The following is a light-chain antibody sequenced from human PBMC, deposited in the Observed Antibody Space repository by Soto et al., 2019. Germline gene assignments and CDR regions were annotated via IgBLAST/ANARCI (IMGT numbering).Light chain of an antibody. Sequence: DIQMTQSPSTLSASVGDRVTITCRASQSIITSLAWYQQKPGKAPKLLIYDASSLESGVPSRFSGSGSGTDFTLTISSLQPEDFATYYCQQFNNYPPITFGQGTRLEIK. V-gene: IGKV1-5*01. CDR3: QQFNNYPPIT. CDR1: QSIITS. J-gene: IGKJ5*01. CDR2: DAS.